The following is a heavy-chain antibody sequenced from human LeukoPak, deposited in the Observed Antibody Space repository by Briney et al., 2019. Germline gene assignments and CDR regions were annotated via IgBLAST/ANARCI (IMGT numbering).Heavy chain of an antibody. D-gene: IGHD4-17*01. J-gene: IGHJ4*02. CDR3: AHSLYGDYGIDY. Sequence: SGPTLVKPTQTLTLICTFSGFSLSTSGVGVGWIRQPPRKALEWLALIYWNDDKRYSPSLKSRLTITKDTSKNQVVLTMTNMDPVDTATYYCAHSLYGDYGIDYWGQGTLVTVSS. CDR2: IYWNDDK. V-gene: IGHV2-5*01. CDR1: GFSLSTSGVG.